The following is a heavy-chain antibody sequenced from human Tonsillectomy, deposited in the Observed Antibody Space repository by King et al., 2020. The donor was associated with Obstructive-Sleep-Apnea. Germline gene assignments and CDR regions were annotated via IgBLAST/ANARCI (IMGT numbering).Heavy chain of an antibody. V-gene: IGHV3-23*04. D-gene: IGHD6-13*01. CDR2: ISGSGGST. Sequence: EVQLVESGGGLVQPGGSLRLSCAASGFTFSSYEMSWVRQTPGKGLEWVSGISGSGGSTHYADSVKGRFTISRDNSENTVYLQMNSLRAEDTAVYYCAREVVGQQLQTWFDPWGQGTLVTVSS. CDR3: AREVVGQQLQTWFDP. J-gene: IGHJ5*02. CDR1: GFTFSSYE.